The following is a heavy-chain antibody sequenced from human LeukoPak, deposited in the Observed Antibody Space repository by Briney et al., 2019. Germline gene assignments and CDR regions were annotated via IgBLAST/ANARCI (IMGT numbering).Heavy chain of an antibody. CDR1: GFTFGTYA. CDR3: AKDRLLNCRGDCYIFDY. CDR2: ISGSGDST. V-gene: IGHV3-23*01. D-gene: IGHD2-21*02. Sequence: PGGSLRLSCAASGFTFGTYAMSWVRLAPGKGLEWVSGISGSGDSTFYADSVKGRFSISRDNSKNTLYLQVNGLRTEDTAVYYCAKDRLLNCRGDCYIFDYWGQGTVVTVSS. J-gene: IGHJ4*02.